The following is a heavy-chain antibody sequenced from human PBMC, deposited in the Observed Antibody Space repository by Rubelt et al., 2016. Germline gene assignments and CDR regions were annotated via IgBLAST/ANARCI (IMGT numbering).Heavy chain of an antibody. J-gene: IGHJ4*02. Sequence: QVQLVQSGAEVKKPGASVKVSCKASGYTFSTYGISWVRQAPGQGLEWMGWISAYNGNPDYAQRVHVRVTLSTETATSTAYMELRSLRSDDTAVYYCARDRGNYDIWSGLGCFDYWGQGTLVTVSS. CDR1: GYTFSTYG. CDR2: ISAYNGNP. D-gene: IGHD3-3*01. V-gene: IGHV1-18*04. CDR3: ARDRGNYDIWSGLGCFDY.